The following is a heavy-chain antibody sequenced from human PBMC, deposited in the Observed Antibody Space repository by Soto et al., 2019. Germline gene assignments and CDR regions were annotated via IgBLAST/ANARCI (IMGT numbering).Heavy chain of an antibody. D-gene: IGHD4-4*01. CDR2: INPNNDVT. CDR3: AAGLTNWYFDL. CDR1: GYSFTDYY. V-gene: IGHV1-2*02. J-gene: IGHJ2*01. Sequence: QVQLVQSGAEVKNPGASVKVSCKASGYSFTDYYMHWVRQAPGQGLEWMGWINPNNDVTNYAQKFQGRVTVTRDTSISTAYMEVRNLRSDDTAVYYCAAGLTNWYFDLWGRGTLVTVSS.